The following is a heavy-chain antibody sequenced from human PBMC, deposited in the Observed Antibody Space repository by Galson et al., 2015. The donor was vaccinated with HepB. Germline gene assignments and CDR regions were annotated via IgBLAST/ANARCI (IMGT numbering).Heavy chain of an antibody. CDR1: GFTFSNYG. Sequence: SLRLSCAASGFTFSNYGMHWVRQAPGKGLEWVAVISYDGSNKYYADSVKGRFTISRDHSKNTLYLQMNSLRAEDTASYYCAKDPYLYSALAGTMAGFDYWGQGTLVTVSS. CDR3: AKDPYLYSALAGTMAGFDY. CDR2: ISYDGSNK. D-gene: IGHD6-19*01. J-gene: IGHJ4*02. V-gene: IGHV3-30*18.